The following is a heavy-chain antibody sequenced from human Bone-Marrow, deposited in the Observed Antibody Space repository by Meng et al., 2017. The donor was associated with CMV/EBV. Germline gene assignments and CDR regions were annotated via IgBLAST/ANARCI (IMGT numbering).Heavy chain of an antibody. CDR2: MNPNSGNT. CDR1: GYTFTTYD. J-gene: IGHJ4*02. V-gene: IGHV1-8*03. CDR3: ARVYSYYYDSSGYFD. Sequence: ASVKVSCKASGYTFTTYDINWVRQATGQGLEWMGWMNPNSGNTGYAQKFQGRVTITADKSTSTAYMELSSLRSEDTAVYYCARVYSYYYDSSGYFDWGQGTLVTVSS. D-gene: IGHD3-22*01.